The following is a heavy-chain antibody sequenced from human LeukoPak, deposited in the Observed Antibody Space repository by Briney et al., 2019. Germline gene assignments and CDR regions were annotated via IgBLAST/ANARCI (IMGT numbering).Heavy chain of an antibody. D-gene: IGHD2-21*02. Sequence: SETLSLTCTVSGGSISSYYWSWIRQPPGKGLEWIGYIYYSGSTNYNPSLKSRVTISVDTSKNQFSLKLSSVTAADTAVYYCATLGDCGGDCAVDYWGQGTLVTVSS. CDR2: IYYSGST. V-gene: IGHV4-59*01. CDR1: GGSISSYY. J-gene: IGHJ4*02. CDR3: ATLGDCGGDCAVDY.